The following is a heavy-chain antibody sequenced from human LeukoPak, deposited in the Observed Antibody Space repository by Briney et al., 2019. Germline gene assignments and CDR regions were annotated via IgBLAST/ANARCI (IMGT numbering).Heavy chain of an antibody. CDR1: GISASNNY. J-gene: IGHJ6*02. D-gene: IGHD3-22*01. V-gene: IGHV3-66*01. CDR3: ARGGYDMFL. CDR2: IYDGGKT. Sequence: GRSLRLSCGASGISASNNYMGWGREAPGKGLEWVAGIYDGGKTYYGGSVKDRFIISRDSSRNSLFLQMYSLRAEDTSVYYCARGGYDMFLWGQGTTVTVSS.